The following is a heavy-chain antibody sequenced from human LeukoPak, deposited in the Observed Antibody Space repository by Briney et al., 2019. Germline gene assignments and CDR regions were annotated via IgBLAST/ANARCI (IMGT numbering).Heavy chain of an antibody. CDR2: IKSRSDGGTT. J-gene: IGHJ4*02. CDR1: GXTFRDAW. V-gene: IGHV3-15*01. Sequence: PGGSLRLSCAASGXTFRDAWMSWVRQAPGKGLEWVGRIKSRSDGGTTDYAAPVKGRFNISKEDSKNTLFLQMNSLKTEDTAVYYCTTVGCTSSSCYNDYWGQGNLVTVSS. D-gene: IGHD2-2*01. CDR3: TTVGCTSSSCYNDY.